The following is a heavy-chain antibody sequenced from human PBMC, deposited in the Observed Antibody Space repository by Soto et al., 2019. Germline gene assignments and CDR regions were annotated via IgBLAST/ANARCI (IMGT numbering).Heavy chain of an antibody. V-gene: IGHV3-23*01. CDR2: ISGSGGST. CDR1: GFTFSSYA. J-gene: IGHJ5*02. CDR3: AKDGPLMGVGVPAAKAGPNWFDP. D-gene: IGHD2-2*01. Sequence: PGGSLRLSCAASGFTFSSYAMSWVRQAPGKGLEWVSAISGSGGSTYYADSVKGRFTISRDNSKNTLYLQMNSLRAEDTAVYYCAKDGPLMGVGVPAAKAGPNWFDPWGQGTLVTVSS.